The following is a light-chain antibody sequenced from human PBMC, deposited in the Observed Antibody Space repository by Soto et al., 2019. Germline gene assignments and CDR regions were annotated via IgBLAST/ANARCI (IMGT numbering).Light chain of an antibody. V-gene: IGKV3-11*01. Sequence: EIVLTQSPDTLSLSPGERATLSCRASQSVGTYLVWYQQKPGQAPRLRIYGASNRATGIPARFSGSGSGTDFNITISSLEREDFAVEYCQQRSTGFGQGTKLEIK. CDR2: GAS. J-gene: IGKJ2*01. CDR3: QQRSTG. CDR1: QSVGTY.